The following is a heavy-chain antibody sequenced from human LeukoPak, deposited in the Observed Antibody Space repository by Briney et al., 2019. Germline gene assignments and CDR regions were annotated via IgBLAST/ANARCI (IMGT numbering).Heavy chain of an antibody. Sequence: SETLSLTCAVHGGSFSGYYWSWIRQPPVKVLEWIGEINHSGSTNYNPSLKSRVTISVDTSKNQFSLKLSSVTAADTAVYYCARGTKHAPIRPLFDYWGQGTLVTVSS. CDR2: INHSGST. J-gene: IGHJ4*02. CDR1: GGSFSGYY. V-gene: IGHV4-34*01. D-gene: IGHD4-17*01. CDR3: ARGTKHAPIRPLFDY.